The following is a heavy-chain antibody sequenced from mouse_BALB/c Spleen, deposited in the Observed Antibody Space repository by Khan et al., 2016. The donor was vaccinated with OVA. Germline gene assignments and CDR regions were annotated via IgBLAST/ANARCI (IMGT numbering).Heavy chain of an antibody. CDR1: GFSLTGYG. V-gene: IGHV2-6-7*01. CDR3: AREIYYDYAYYYAMDY. CDR2: IWGDGST. J-gene: IGHJ4*01. Sequence: QVQLKESGPGLVAPSQSLSITCTVSGFSLTGYGVNWVRQPPGKGLEWLGMIWGDGSTDYNSALNSRLSISKDNSKSQVFLKMNSLQTDDTARYYCAREIYYDYAYYYAMDYWGQGTSVTVSS. D-gene: IGHD2-4*01.